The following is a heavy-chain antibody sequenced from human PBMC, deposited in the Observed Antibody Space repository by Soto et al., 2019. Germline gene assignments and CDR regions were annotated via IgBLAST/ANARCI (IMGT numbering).Heavy chain of an antibody. Sequence: SVKVSCTAAGGTFSSYAISWVRQAPGQGLEWMGGIIPIFGTANYAQKFQGRVTITADESTSTAYMELSGLRSEDTAVYYCARDLEYCSSTSCHRPGFDYWGQGTLVTVSS. CDR3: ARDLEYCSSTSCHRPGFDY. D-gene: IGHD2-2*01. CDR2: IIPIFGTA. V-gene: IGHV1-69*13. CDR1: GGTFSSYA. J-gene: IGHJ4*02.